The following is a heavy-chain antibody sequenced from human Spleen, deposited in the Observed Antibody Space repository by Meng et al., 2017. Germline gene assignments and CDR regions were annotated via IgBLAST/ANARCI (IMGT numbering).Heavy chain of an antibody. V-gene: IGHV4-39*07. CDR2: IDYTETT. CDR3: ARYIAVAGTTGDYFDY. J-gene: IGHJ4*02. D-gene: IGHD6-19*01. CDR1: DGSISSYN. Sequence: GSLRLSCTVSDGSISSYNWGWIRQPPGKGLEWIATIDYTETTYSSPSLSGRVTILVDTSKNQFSLKLTSVTAADTAVYYCARYIAVAGTTGDYFDYWGQGTPVTVSS.